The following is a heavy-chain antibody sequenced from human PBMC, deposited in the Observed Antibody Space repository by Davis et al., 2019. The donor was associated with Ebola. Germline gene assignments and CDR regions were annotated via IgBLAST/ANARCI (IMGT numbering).Heavy chain of an antibody. CDR1: GGSISSHY. Sequence: PSETLSLTCTVSGGSISSHYWSWIRQPPGKGLEWIGYIYYSGSTNYNPSLKSRVTISVDTSKNQFSLKLSSVTAADTAVYYCARALPYNWFDPWGQGTLVTVSS. V-gene: IGHV4-59*11. J-gene: IGHJ5*02. CDR2: IYYSGST. CDR3: ARALPYNWFDP.